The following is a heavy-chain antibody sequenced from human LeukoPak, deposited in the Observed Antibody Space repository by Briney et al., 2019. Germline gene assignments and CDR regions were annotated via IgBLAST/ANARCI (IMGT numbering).Heavy chain of an antibody. Sequence: SETLSFTCAVYGGSFSGYYWSWIRQPPGKGLEWIGEINHSGSTNYNPSLKSRVTISVDTSKNQFSLKLSSVTAADTAVYYCARVVRRYYYDSSGPMGTYYFDYWGQGTLVTVSS. CDR3: ARVVRRYYYDSSGPMGTYYFDY. J-gene: IGHJ4*02. V-gene: IGHV4-34*01. D-gene: IGHD3-22*01. CDR1: GGSFSGYY. CDR2: INHSGST.